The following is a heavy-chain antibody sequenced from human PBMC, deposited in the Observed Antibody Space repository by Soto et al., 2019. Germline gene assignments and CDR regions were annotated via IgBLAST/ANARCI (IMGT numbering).Heavy chain of an antibody. CDR2: INPNSGGT. Sequence: GASVKVSCKASGYTFTGYYMHWVRQAPGQGLEWMGWINPNSGGTNYAQKFQGRVIMTRDTSISTAYMELSRLRSDDTAVYYCARDPSITTYPFDYWGQGTLVTVSS. CDR3: ARDPSITTYPFDY. V-gene: IGHV1-2*02. D-gene: IGHD3-22*01. J-gene: IGHJ4*02. CDR1: GYTFTGYY.